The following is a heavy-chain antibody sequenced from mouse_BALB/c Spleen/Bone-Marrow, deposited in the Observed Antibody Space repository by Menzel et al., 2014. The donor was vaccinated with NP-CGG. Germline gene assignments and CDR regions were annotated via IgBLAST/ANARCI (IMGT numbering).Heavy chain of an antibody. Sequence: EVQLVESGPGLVKPSQSLSLPCTVTGYSITSDYAWNWIRQFPGNKLEWMGYISYSGSTSYNPSLKSRISITRDTSKNQFFLQLNSVTTEDTATYYCARGYYAMDYWGQGTSVTVSS. V-gene: IGHV3-2*02. CDR3: ARGYYAMDY. CDR1: GYSITSDYA. CDR2: ISYSGST. J-gene: IGHJ4*01.